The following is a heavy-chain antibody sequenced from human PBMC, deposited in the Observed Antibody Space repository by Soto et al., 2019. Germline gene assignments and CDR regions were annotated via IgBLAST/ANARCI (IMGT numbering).Heavy chain of an antibody. J-gene: IGHJ6*01. Sequence: QVQLVESGGGVVQPGRSLRLSCAASGFTFSSYGMHWVRQAPGKGLEWVAVISYDGSNKYYADSVKGRFTISRDNSKNTLYLQMNSLRAEDTAVYYCAKALLWFGELSYYYGMDVW. D-gene: IGHD3-10*01. CDR2: ISYDGSNK. V-gene: IGHV3-30*18. CDR1: GFTFSSYG. CDR3: AKALLWFGELSYYYGMDV.